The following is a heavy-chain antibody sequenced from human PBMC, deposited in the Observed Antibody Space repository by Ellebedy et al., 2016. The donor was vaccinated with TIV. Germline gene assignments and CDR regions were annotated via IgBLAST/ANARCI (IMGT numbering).Heavy chain of an antibody. CDR1: GFSFSTYA. J-gene: IGHJ3*01. D-gene: IGHD3-16*01. Sequence: GESLKISCVGSGFSFSTYATAWVRQTPGKGLEWVSGIYRGGTKTYYADYVKGRFTISRDNSKNTMYLEMNSLRAEDTAMYYCVKDQVGGDGRWVFDLWGQGTMVTVSS. CDR3: VKDQVGGDGRWVFDL. V-gene: IGHV3-23*03. CDR2: IYRGGTKT.